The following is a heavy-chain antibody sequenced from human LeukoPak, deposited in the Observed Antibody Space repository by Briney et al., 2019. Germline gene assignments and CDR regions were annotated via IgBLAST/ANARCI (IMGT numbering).Heavy chain of an antibody. CDR2: IYYSGST. V-gene: IGHV4-59*01. J-gene: IGHJ5*02. Sequence: SETLSLTCTVSGGSISSYYWSWIRQPPGKGLEWIGYIYYSGSTNYNPPLKSRVTISVDTSKNQFSLKLSSVTAADTAVYYCASRSGSYSSWGQGTLVTVSS. CDR1: GGSISSYY. D-gene: IGHD1-26*01. CDR3: ASRSGSYSS.